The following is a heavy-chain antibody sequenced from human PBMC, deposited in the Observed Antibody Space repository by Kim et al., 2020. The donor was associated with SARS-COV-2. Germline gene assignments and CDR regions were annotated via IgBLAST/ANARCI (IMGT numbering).Heavy chain of an antibody. CDR1: GFTFSSYA. J-gene: IGHJ4*02. CDR2: ISYDGSNN. V-gene: IGHV3-30-3*01. Sequence: GGSLRLSCAASGFTFSSYAMHWVRQAPGKGLEWVAVISYDGSNNYNADSVKGRFTISRDNSKNTLYLQMNSLRAEDTAVYYCAREGYCSGGSYLDYWGQGTLVTVSS. D-gene: IGHD2-15*01. CDR3: AREGYCSGGSYLDY.